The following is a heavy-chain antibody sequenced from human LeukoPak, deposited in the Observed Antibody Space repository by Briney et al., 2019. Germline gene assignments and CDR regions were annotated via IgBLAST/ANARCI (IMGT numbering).Heavy chain of an antibody. CDR1: GFTFSIYE. Sequence: GGSLRLSCAASGFTFSIYEMNCVRQAPGKGLEWVSYISSSGSTIYYADAVKGRFTISRDNAKSSLYLQMNSLRAEDTAVYYCAELGITMIGGVWGKGTTVTISS. J-gene: IGHJ6*04. CDR3: AELGITMIGGV. D-gene: IGHD3-10*02. CDR2: ISSSGSTI. V-gene: IGHV3-48*03.